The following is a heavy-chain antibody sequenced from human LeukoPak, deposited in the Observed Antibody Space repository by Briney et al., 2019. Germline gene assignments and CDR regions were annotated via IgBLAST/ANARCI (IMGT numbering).Heavy chain of an antibody. J-gene: IGHJ6*03. CDR2: ISSDGRNI. CDR1: GFTFSSYE. D-gene: IGHD3-3*01. Sequence: PGGSLRLSCAASGFTFSSYEMNWARQAPGKGLEWVSYISSDGRNIYYAVSVKGRFTISRDNVKNSLFLQMNSLRAEDTAVYYCARDGPHYDLWSGYSYSYMDVWGKGTTVTVSS. CDR3: ARDGPHYDLWSGYSYSYMDV. V-gene: IGHV3-48*03.